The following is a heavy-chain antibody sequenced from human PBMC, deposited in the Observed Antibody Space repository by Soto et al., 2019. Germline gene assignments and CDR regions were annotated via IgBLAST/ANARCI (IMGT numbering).Heavy chain of an antibody. CDR3: ARGCSSTSCYSGVDY. CDR2: INSDGSST. Sequence: EVQLVESGGGLVQPGGFLRLSCAASGFTFSSYWMHWVRQAPGKGLVWVSRINSDGSSTSYADSVKGRFTISRDNAKNTLYLQMNSLRAEDTAVYYCARGCSSTSCYSGVDYWGQGTLVTVSS. D-gene: IGHD2-2*01. CDR1: GFTFSSYW. V-gene: IGHV3-74*01. J-gene: IGHJ4*02.